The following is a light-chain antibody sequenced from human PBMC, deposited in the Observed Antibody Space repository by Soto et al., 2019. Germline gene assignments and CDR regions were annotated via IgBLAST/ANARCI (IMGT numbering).Light chain of an antibody. V-gene: IGLV1-40*01. CDR2: GDN. CDR1: SSHIGSYYD. CDR3: QSYDSSLSHVV. J-gene: IGLJ2*01. Sequence: QSVLKQPPSVSGAPGQRVTIPCTGSSSHIGSYYDVHWYQQLPGTVPKLLIYGDNNRPSGVPDRFSGSKSGTSASLAITGLQAEDEADYYCQSYDSSLSHVVFGGGTKLTVL.